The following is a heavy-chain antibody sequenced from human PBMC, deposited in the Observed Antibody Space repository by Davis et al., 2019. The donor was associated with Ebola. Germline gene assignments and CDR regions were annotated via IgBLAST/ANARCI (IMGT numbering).Heavy chain of an antibody. D-gene: IGHD2-2*01. J-gene: IGHJ3*02. CDR1: GFTFRSYW. V-gene: IGHV3-7*03. Sequence: PGGFLRLSCAASGFTFRSYWMTWVRQAPGKGLEWVANIKEDGSEMNYGDSVKGRFTISRDNAKNSLYLQMNSLRAEDTALYYCARDANYCRSPICYDVFDIWGQGTMVTVSS. CDR2: IKEDGSEM. CDR3: ARDANYCRSPICYDVFDI.